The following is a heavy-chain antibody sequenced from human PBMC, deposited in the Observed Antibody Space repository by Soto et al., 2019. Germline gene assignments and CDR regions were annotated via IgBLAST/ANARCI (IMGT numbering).Heavy chain of an antibody. CDR2: IYYSGST. CDR1: GGSISSSSYY. J-gene: IGHJ6*02. D-gene: IGHD3-22*01. Sequence: SETLSLTCTVSGGSISSSSYYWGWIRQPPGKGLEWIGSIYYSGSTYYNPSLKSRVTISVDTSKNQFSLKLSSVTAADTVFYFCARLSGYYDSSGYYYAGYYYGMDVWGQGTTVTVSS. CDR3: ARLSGYYDSSGYYYAGYYYGMDV. V-gene: IGHV4-39*01.